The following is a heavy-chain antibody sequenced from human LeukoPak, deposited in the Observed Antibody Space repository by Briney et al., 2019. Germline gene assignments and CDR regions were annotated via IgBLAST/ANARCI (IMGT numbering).Heavy chain of an antibody. CDR3: ARAGYYGDSGDYFDY. Sequence: GSSVKVSCKASRGTFSSYAISWVRQAPGQGLEWMGGIIPIFGTANYAQKFQGRVTITADKSTSTAYMELSSLRSEDTAVYYCARAGYYGDSGDYFDYWGQGTLVTVSS. CDR2: IIPIFGTA. CDR1: RGTFSSYA. V-gene: IGHV1-69*06. J-gene: IGHJ4*02. D-gene: IGHD4-17*01.